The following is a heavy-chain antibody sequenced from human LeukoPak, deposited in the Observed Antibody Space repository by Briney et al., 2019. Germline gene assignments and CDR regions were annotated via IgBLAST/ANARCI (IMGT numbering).Heavy chain of an antibody. D-gene: IGHD6-19*01. Sequence: GGSLRLSCAASGFTFDDYTMHWVRQAPGKGLEWVSLISWDGGSTYYADSVKGRFTISRDNAKNSLYLQMNSLRAEDTALYYCAKDMSSGWPNPGKFDYWGQGTLVTVSS. CDR1: GFTFDDYT. V-gene: IGHV3-43*01. CDR2: ISWDGGST. CDR3: AKDMSSGWPNPGKFDY. J-gene: IGHJ4*02.